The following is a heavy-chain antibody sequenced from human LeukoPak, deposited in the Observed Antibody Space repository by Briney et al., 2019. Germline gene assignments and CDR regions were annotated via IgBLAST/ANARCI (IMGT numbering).Heavy chain of an antibody. J-gene: IGHJ4*02. Sequence: GGSLKLSCAASGFTFSGSAMHWVRQASGKGLEWVGRIRSKANSYATAYAASVKGRFTISRDDSKNTAYLQMNSLKTEDTAVYYCAKAFPLSVVATIGAFDYWGQGTLVTVSS. V-gene: IGHV3-73*01. CDR3: AKAFPLSVVATIGAFDY. D-gene: IGHD5-12*01. CDR1: GFTFSGSA. CDR2: IRSKANSYAT.